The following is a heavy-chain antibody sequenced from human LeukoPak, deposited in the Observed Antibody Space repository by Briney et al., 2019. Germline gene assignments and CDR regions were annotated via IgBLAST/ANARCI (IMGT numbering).Heavy chain of an antibody. CDR3: ARRRGYSYGTRFDY. Sequence: SETLSLTCAVYGGSFSGYYWSWIRQPPGKGLEWIGEINHSGSTNYNPSLKSRVTISVDTSKNQFSLKLSSVTAADTAVYYCARRRGYSYGTRFDYWGQGTLVTVSS. CDR2: INHSGST. CDR1: GGSFSGYY. D-gene: IGHD5-18*01. V-gene: IGHV4-34*01. J-gene: IGHJ4*02.